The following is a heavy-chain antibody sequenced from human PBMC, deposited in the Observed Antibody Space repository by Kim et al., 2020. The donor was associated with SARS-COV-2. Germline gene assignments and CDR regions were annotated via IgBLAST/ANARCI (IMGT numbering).Heavy chain of an antibody. CDR1: DGPISTYY. D-gene: IGHD4-17*01. J-gene: IGHJ4*02. Sequence: SETLSLTCTVSDGPISTYYWSWVRQAAGKGLEWIGRIYSSGTTIYNPSLKSRVTMSVDTSKNQFSLKLRSVSAADTAVYYCARGETVLAYWVQGTLVTVSS. V-gene: IGHV4-4*07. CDR2: IYSSGTT. CDR3: ARGETVLAY.